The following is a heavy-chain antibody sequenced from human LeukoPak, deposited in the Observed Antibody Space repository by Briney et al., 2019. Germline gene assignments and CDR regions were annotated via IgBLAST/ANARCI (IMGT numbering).Heavy chain of an antibody. CDR1: GFTVSSNY. D-gene: IGHD2/OR15-2a*01. V-gene: IGHV3-53*01. J-gene: IGHJ3*02. CDR3: ARVYVDAFDI. Sequence: PGGSLRLSCAASGFTVSSNYMSWVRQAPGKGLEWVSVIYSGGSAYYADSVKGRFTISRENSKNTLYLQMNSLRAEDTAVYYCARVYVDAFDIWGQGTKVTVSS. CDR2: IYSGGSA.